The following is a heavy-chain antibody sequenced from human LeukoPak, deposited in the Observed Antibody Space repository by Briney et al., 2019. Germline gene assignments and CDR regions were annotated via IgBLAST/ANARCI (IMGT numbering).Heavy chain of an antibody. CDR2: ISGSGGST. Sequence: PGGSLRLSCEASGFTFSRFSMNWVRQAPGKGLEWVSAISGSGGSTYYADSVKGRFTISRDNSKNTLYLQMNSLRAEDTAVYYCAKDSGYYDSSGYYLPGDFDYWGQGTLVTVSS. CDR1: GFTFSRFS. V-gene: IGHV3-23*01. CDR3: AKDSGYYDSSGYYLPGDFDY. D-gene: IGHD3-22*01. J-gene: IGHJ4*02.